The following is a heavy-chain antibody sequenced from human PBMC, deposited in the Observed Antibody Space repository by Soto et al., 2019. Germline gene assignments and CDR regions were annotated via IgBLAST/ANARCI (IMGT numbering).Heavy chain of an antibody. V-gene: IGHV4-31*01. CDR3: AREPDCSGGSCYSVRYYGMDV. CDR2: IYYSGST. Sequence: QVQLQESGPGLVKPSQTLSLTCTVSGGSISSGGYYWSWIRQHPGKGLEWIGYIYYSGSTYYNPSLKSQVTISVDTSKNQFSLKLSSVTAADTAVYYCAREPDCSGGSCYSVRYYGMDVWGQGTTVTVSS. CDR1: GGSISSGGYY. J-gene: IGHJ6*02. D-gene: IGHD2-15*01.